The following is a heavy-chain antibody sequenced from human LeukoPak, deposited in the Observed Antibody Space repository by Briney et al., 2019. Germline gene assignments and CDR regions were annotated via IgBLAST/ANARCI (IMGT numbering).Heavy chain of an antibody. Sequence: SVKVSCKASGGTFSSYAISWVRQAPGQGLEWMGRIIPILGIANYAQKFQGRVTITADKSTSTAYMELSSLRSEDTAVYYCAKAVDSSSWYEGDDAFDIWGQGAMVTVSS. CDR3: AKAVDSSSWYEGDDAFDI. J-gene: IGHJ3*02. CDR2: IIPILGIA. CDR1: GGTFSSYA. D-gene: IGHD6-13*01. V-gene: IGHV1-69*04.